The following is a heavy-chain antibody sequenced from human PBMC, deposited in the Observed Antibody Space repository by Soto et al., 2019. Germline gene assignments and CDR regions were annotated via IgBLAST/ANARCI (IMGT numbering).Heavy chain of an antibody. D-gene: IGHD6-19*01. Sequence: EVQLLESGGGLVQPGGSLRLSCAASGFTFSSYAMSWVRQAPGKGLEWVSAISGSGGSTYYADSVKGRFTISRDNSKNTLYLQMNSLRAEDTAVYYCAKDRLVAGTLLYFDYWCQGTLVTVSS. CDR2: ISGSGGST. J-gene: IGHJ4*02. V-gene: IGHV3-23*01. CDR3: AKDRLVAGTLLYFDY. CDR1: GFTFSSYA.